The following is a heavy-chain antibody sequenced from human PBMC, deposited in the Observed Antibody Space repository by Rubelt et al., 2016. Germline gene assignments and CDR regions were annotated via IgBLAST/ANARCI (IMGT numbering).Heavy chain of an antibody. CDR3: ARASRSRGQGGFDY. D-gene: IGHD3-10*01. CDR2: LYTTGNT. J-gene: IGHJ4*02. Sequence: QMQLQESGPGLAKPSETLSLTCTVSGVSVSRGSYFWGWIRQPPGKGLEWIANLYTTGNTDYNPSLKSRVTISLDTSKNQCSLNLGSVTAADTAVYYCARASRSRGQGGFDYWGQGTLVTVSS. V-gene: IGHV4-39*07. CDR1: GVSVSRGSYF.